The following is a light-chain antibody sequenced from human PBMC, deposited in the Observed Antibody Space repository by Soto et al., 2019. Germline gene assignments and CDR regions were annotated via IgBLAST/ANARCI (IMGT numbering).Light chain of an antibody. CDR3: AAWDGSLHGLYV. J-gene: IGLJ1*01. CDR2: SNN. V-gene: IGLV1-44*01. Sequence: QSVLTQPPSASGTPGQRFTISCSGSSSNIGSNTVNWHQQLPGTAPKLLIYSNNQRPSGVPDRFSGSKSGSSSSLANSRLQSEDEADYYCAAWDGSLHGLYVFETGTKLTVL. CDR1: SSNIGSNT.